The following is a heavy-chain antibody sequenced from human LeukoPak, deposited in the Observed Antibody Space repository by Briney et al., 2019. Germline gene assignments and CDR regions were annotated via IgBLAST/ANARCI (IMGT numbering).Heavy chain of an antibody. D-gene: IGHD2-21*02. CDR2: ITDSGRTI. CDR3: ARGEVVTASLPDYFYYYMDV. V-gene: IGHV3-48*03. CDR1: GFTFSTYE. J-gene: IGHJ6*03. Sequence: GGSLRLSCAASGFTFSTYEMNWVRRAPGKGLEWVSYITDSGRTIYYADSVKGRFTISRDNAKNSLFLQMNSLRAEDTAVYYCARGEVVTASLPDYFYYYMDVWGKGTTVAVSS.